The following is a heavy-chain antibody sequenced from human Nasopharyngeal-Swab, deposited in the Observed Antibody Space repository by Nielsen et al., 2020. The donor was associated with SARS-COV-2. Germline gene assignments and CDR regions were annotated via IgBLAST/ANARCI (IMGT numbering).Heavy chain of an antibody. Sequence: GSLRLSCTVSGGSISGYYWSWTRKLPGKGLEWIGYIYHSGSSNYNPSLKSRVTISVDTSKNQFSLKLSSVTAADTAVYYCARGTRTVFDPWGQGTLVTVSS. J-gene: IGHJ5*02. CDR1: GGSISGYY. CDR3: ARGTRTVFDP. D-gene: IGHD4-17*01. V-gene: IGHV4-59*12. CDR2: IYHSGSS.